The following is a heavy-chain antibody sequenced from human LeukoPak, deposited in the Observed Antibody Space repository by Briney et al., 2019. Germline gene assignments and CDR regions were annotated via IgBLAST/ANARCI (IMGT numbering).Heavy chain of an antibody. CDR3: ARLRAFRGAPAGRYHFDY. J-gene: IGHJ4*02. D-gene: IGHD6-13*01. CDR1: GFPFSNYC. Sequence: GGTLRLSCAASGFPFSNYCMTWVRHAPAQGLEWVANIKEDYSEKYFLDSVKGRFTISRDNAKNSVFLQMNSLRAEDTAVYYCARLRAFRGAPAGRYHFDYWGQGTLVTVSS. CDR2: IKEDYSEK. V-gene: IGHV3-7*03.